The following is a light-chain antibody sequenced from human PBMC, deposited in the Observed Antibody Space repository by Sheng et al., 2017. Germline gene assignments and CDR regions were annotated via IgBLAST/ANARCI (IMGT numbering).Light chain of an antibody. J-gene: IGKJ1*01. CDR3: QQYYSAPRT. CDR1: QSVLYGSSNKHY. V-gene: IGKV4-1*01. CDR2: WAS. Sequence: DIVMTQSPDSLAVSLGERATINCKSSQSVLYGSSNKHYLAWYQQKPGQPPKLLIHWASTRESGVPDRFSGSGSGTDFTFTISSLQAEDVAVYYCQQYYSAPRTFGQGTKVEIK.